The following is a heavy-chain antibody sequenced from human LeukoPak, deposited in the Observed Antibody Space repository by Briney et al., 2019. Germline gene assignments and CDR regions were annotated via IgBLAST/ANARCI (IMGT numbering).Heavy chain of an antibody. Sequence: GGSLRLSCAASGFTFSSYAMSWVRQAPGKGLEWVAVISSDGRDKHHAESVKGRFTISRDNSKNTLYLQTNSLRAEDTAVYYCARDLRRIAAYHFDYWGQGTLVTVSS. J-gene: IGHJ4*02. CDR3: ARDLRRIAAYHFDY. CDR1: GFTFSSYA. CDR2: ISSDGRDK. V-gene: IGHV3-30*03. D-gene: IGHD6-25*01.